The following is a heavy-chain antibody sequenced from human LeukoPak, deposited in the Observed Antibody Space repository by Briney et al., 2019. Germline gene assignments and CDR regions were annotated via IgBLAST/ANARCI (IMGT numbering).Heavy chain of an antibody. CDR1: GGTFSSYA. Sequence: KVSCKASGGTFSSYAISWVRQMPGKGLEWMGIIYPGDSDTRYSPSFQGQVTISADKSISTAYLQWSSLKASDTAMYYCARQNRDGAFDIWGQGTMVTVSS. CDR2: IYPGDSDT. J-gene: IGHJ3*02. V-gene: IGHV5-51*01. CDR3: ARQNRDGAFDI. D-gene: IGHD5-24*01.